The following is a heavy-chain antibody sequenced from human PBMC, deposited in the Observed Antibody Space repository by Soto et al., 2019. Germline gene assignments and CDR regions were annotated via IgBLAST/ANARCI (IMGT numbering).Heavy chain of an antibody. J-gene: IGHJ6*02. Sequence: ASVKVSCKASGYTFTSYYIHWVRQAPGQGLEWMGIINPSGGSTSYAQKFQGRVTMTRDTSTSTVYMELSSLRSEDTAVYYCARTSLNYYGMDVWGPGTTVTVYS. CDR1: GYTFTSYY. CDR2: INPSGGST. V-gene: IGHV1-46*01. CDR3: ARTSLNYYGMDV. D-gene: IGHD2-2*01.